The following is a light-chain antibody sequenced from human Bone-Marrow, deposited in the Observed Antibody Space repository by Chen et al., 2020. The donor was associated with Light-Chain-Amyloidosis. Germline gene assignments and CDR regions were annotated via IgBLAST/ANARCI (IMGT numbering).Light chain of an antibody. J-gene: IGLJ3*02. CDR3: QTWGTGIQV. Sequence: QLVVTQSPSASASLGASVKLTCTLSSGHSNYAVAWHQQQPEKGPRYLMKLNSDGSHNKGDGIPDRFSGSSSGAERFLTLSSLQSEDEADYFCQTWGTGIQVFGGGTKLTVL. CDR2: LNSDGSH. CDR1: SGHSNYA. V-gene: IGLV4-69*01.